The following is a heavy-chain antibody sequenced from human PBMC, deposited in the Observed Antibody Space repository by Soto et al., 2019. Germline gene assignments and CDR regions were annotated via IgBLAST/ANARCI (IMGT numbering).Heavy chain of an antibody. J-gene: IGHJ4*02. CDR3: PKGRLSFDF. Sequence: HPGGSLRLSCAASGFIFSNYAMNWVRQAPGKGLEWVSFVSANADGTFYADSVKGRFSISRDNSKNTLYLQMNNLRAEDTAIYYCPKGRLSFDFWGQGTLVTLSS. CDR2: VSANADGT. CDR1: GFIFSNYA. V-gene: IGHV3-23*01.